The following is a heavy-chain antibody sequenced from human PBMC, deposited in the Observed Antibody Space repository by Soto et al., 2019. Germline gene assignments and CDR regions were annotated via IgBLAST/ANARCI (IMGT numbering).Heavy chain of an antibody. V-gene: IGHV4-30-2*01. CDR2: IYHSGST. Sequence: PSETLSLTCAVSGGSISSGGYSWSWIRQPPGKGLEWIGYIYHSGSTYYNPSLKSRVTISVDTSNNQFSLKLSSVTAADTAVYFCASPMTYDMQGYYVEYWGQGILVTISS. J-gene: IGHJ4*02. CDR3: ASPMTYDMQGYYVEY. CDR1: GGSISSGGYS. D-gene: IGHD3-9*01.